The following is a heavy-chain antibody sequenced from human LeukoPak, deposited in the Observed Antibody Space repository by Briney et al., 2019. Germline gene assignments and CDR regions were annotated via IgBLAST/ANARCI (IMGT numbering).Heavy chain of an antibody. V-gene: IGHV3-48*02. CDR1: GFTFSSYS. J-gene: IGHJ4*02. CDR2: ISSSISPI. D-gene: IGHD3-10*01. CDR3: ARLWFGELLLFDY. Sequence: GGSLRLSCTASGFTFSSYSMNCVRQAPGKGLEWVSFISSSISPIYYACSVKCRFTISRDNARNTLYLQMNSLRDEDTAVYYCARLWFGELLLFDYWGQGTLVTVSS.